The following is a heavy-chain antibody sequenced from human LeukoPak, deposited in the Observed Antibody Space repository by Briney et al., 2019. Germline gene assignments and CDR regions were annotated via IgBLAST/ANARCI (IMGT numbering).Heavy chain of an antibody. D-gene: IGHD3-16*01. CDR1: GYTLTELS. J-gene: IGHJ3*02. V-gene: IGHV1-24*01. CDR3: ATTWGSSQLLFDPGGAFDI. Sequence: ASVKVSYKVSGYTLTELSMHWVRQAPGKGLEWMGGFDPEDGETIYAQKFQGRVTMTEDTSTDTAYMELSSLRSEDTAVYYRATTWGSSQLLFDPGGAFDIWGQGTMVTVSS. CDR2: FDPEDGET.